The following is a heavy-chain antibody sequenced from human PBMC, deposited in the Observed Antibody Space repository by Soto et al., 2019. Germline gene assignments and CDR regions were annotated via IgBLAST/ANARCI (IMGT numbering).Heavy chain of an antibody. CDR1: GGSLRGHY. D-gene: IGHD1-26*01. CDR2: INHSGFT. CDR3: ARAAVKLGATLFDS. Sequence: SETLSLTCAVSGGSLRGHYWSWIRQSPEKGLEWIGEINHSGFTNYNPTLKSRVTISRDASKNQFSLRLSSMTAADSAVYFCARAAVKLGATLFDSWGQGTLVTSPQ. V-gene: IGHV4-34*01. J-gene: IGHJ4*02.